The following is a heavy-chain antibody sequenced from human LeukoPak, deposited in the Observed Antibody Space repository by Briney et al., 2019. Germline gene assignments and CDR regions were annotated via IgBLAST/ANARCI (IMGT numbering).Heavy chain of an antibody. CDR2: IIPILGTA. Sequence: GASVKVSCKASGGTFSSYAISWVRQAPGQGLEWMGGIIPILGTANYAQKFQGRVTITADESTSTAYMELSSLRSEDTAVYYCARDGDYDLNFDYWGQGTLVTVSS. CDR3: ARDGDYDLNFDY. V-gene: IGHV1-69*13. J-gene: IGHJ4*02. D-gene: IGHD4-17*01. CDR1: GGTFSSYA.